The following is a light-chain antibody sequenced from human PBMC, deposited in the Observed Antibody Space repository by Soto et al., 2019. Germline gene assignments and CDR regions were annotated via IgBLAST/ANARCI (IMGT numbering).Light chain of an antibody. Sequence: EIVLTQSPGTLALSPGERATLSCRASQSVNNNYLTWYQQKRGEAARLLIHGASSRATSIPDRFSGSGSGTDLPLTISRLEPEDFAVYYCQQYGSSPFTFGPGTKVGIK. CDR2: GAS. J-gene: IGKJ3*01. V-gene: IGKV3-20*01. CDR3: QQYGSSPFT. CDR1: QSVNNNY.